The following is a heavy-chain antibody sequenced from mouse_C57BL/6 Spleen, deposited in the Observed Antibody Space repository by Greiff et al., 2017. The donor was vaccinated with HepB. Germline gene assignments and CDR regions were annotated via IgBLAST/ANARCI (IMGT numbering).Heavy chain of an antibody. CDR3: ARYGLRRDYAMDY. V-gene: IGHV7-3*01. CDR1: GFTFTDYY. Sequence: EVKLMESGGGLVQPGGSLSLSCAASGFTFTDYYMSWVRQPPGKALEWLGFIRNKANGYTTEYSASVKGRFTISRDNSQSILYLQMNALRAEDSATYYCARYGLRRDYAMDYCGQGTSVTVSS. D-gene: IGHD2-4*01. CDR2: IRNKANGYTT. J-gene: IGHJ4*01.